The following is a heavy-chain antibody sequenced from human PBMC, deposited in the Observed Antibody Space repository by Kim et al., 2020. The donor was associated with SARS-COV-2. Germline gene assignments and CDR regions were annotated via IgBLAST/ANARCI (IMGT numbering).Heavy chain of an antibody. CDR1: GGSISSYY. J-gene: IGHJ5*02. Sequence: SETLSLTCTVSGGSISSYYWSWIRQPPGKGLEWNGYIYYSGSTNYNPSLKSRVTISVDTSKNQFSLKLSSVTAADTAVYYCARGGSYYPKYWFDPWGQGTLVTVSS. CDR2: IYYSGST. CDR3: ARGGSYYPKYWFDP. V-gene: IGHV4-59*01. D-gene: IGHD1-26*01.